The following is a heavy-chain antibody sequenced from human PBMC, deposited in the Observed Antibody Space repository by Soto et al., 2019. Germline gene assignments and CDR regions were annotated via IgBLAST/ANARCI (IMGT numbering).Heavy chain of an antibody. CDR3: VSQRTTVITPAYLDY. D-gene: IGHD4-4*01. J-gene: IGHJ4*02. CDR2: VYYRGRS. V-gene: IGHV4-39*01. Sequence: EALSVMCPVPGGSVTNSRYYWGWIRQSPGKGLEWIGSVYYRGRSYSKSSVKSRVTISVDTSKNQFSLNLNSVTASDTAVYFCVSQRTTVITPAYLDYWGPGALVTVSS. CDR1: GGSVTNSRYY.